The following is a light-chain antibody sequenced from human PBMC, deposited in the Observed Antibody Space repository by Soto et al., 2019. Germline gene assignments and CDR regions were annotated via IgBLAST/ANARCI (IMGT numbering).Light chain of an antibody. CDR3: QQRSNWPRWT. V-gene: IGKV3D-20*02. CDR2: DAS. Sequence: EIVLTQSPGTLSLSPGERATLSCRASQSVSSSYLAWYQQKPGQAPRLLIYDASNRATGIPARFSGSGSGTDFTLTISSLEPEDFAVYYCQQRSNWPRWTFGQGTKVDI. CDR1: QSVSSSY. J-gene: IGKJ1*01.